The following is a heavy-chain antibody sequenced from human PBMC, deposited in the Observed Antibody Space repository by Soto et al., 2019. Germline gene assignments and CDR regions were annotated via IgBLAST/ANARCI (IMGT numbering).Heavy chain of an antibody. CDR2: ISYDGSNK. CDR1: GFTFSSYA. D-gene: IGHD3-9*01. J-gene: IGHJ6*02. CDR3: ARDKKLKDPYYDILTGPHPSYYYYYGMDV. V-gene: IGHV3-30-3*01. Sequence: GGSLRLSCAASGFTFSSYAMHWVRQAPGKGLEWVAVISYDGSNKYYADSVKGRFTISRDNSKNTLYLQMNSLGAEDTAVYYCARDKKLKDPYYDILTGPHPSYYYYYGMDVWGQGTTVTVSS.